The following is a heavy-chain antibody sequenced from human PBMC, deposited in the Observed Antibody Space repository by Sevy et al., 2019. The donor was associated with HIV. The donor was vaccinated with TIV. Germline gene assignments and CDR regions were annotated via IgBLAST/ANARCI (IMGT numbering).Heavy chain of an antibody. Sequence: GGSLRLSCAASGFTFDDYAMHWVRQAPGKGLEWVSGISWNSGSIGYADSVKGRFTTSRDNAKNSLYLQMNSLRAEDTALYYCAKDGQWLVESFFDYWGQGTLVTVSS. CDR2: ISWNSGSI. CDR1: GFTFDDYA. V-gene: IGHV3-9*01. CDR3: AKDGQWLVESFFDY. J-gene: IGHJ4*02. D-gene: IGHD6-19*01.